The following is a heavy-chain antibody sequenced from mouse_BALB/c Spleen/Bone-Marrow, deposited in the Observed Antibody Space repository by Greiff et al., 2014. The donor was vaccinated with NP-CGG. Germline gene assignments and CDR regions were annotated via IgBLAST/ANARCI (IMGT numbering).Heavy chain of an antibody. V-gene: IGHV1-62-2*01. CDR2: FYPGSGSI. J-gene: IGHJ4*01. CDR3: ARHEDLDIRRRLGAMDY. Sequence: QVQLQQPGAELVKPGASVRLSCKASGYNFSAYIIYWVKQRSGQGLEWIGWFYPGSGSIKYNEKFKDKATLTADKSSRTVYMELSRLTSEDSAVYFCARHEDLDIRRRLGAMDYWGQGTSVTVSS. D-gene: IGHD2-12*01. CDR1: GYNFSAYI.